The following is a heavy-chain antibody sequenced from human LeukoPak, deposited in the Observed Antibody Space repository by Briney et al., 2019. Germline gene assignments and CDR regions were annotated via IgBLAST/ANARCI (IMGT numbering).Heavy chain of an antibody. CDR3: ARDLDGDYVPLYYYYYMDV. Sequence: SETLSLTCTVSGGSISSYYWSWIRQPAGKGLEWIGRIYTSGSTNYNPSLKSRVTMSVDTSKNQFSLKLSPVTAADTAVYYCARDLDGDYVPLYYYYYMDVWGKGTTVTVSS. CDR1: GGSISSYY. CDR2: IYTSGST. V-gene: IGHV4-4*07. J-gene: IGHJ6*03. D-gene: IGHD4-17*01.